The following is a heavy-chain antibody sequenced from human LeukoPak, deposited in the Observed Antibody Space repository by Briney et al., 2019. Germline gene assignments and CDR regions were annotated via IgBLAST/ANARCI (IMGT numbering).Heavy chain of an antibody. CDR2: ISGYNGDT. J-gene: IGHJ5*02. CDR3: ARGGGNWFDP. Sequence: ASVKVSCKASGYTFTRHGISWLRQAPGQGLEWMGWISGYNGDTNYAQKFQGRVTVTKDTSASTAYMELRSLTSDDTAVYYCARGGGNWFDPWGQGTLITVSS. CDR1: GYTFTRHG. V-gene: IGHV1-18*04. D-gene: IGHD1-26*01.